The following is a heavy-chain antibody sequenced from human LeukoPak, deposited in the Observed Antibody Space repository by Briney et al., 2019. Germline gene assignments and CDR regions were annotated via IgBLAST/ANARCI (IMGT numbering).Heavy chain of an antibody. CDR1: GYTFTRYD. CDR2: MNPNSGNT. D-gene: IGHD6-19*01. Sequence: ASVKVSCKASGYTFTRYDINWVRQATGQGLEWMGWMNPNSGNTGYAQKFQGRVTMTRNTSISTAYMELSSLRSEDTAVYYCARGYSSGWYKAHYYYYGMDVWGQGTTVTVSS. V-gene: IGHV1-8*01. J-gene: IGHJ6*02. CDR3: ARGYSSGWYKAHYYYYGMDV.